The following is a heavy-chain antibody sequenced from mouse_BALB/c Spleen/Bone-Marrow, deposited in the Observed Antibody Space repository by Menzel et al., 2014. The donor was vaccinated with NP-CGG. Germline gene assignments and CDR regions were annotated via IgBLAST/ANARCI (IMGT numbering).Heavy chain of an antibody. CDR2: ISTYYGDA. D-gene: IGHD2-4*01. CDR1: GYTFTDYA. V-gene: IGHV1S137*01. J-gene: IGHJ3*01. CDR3: ARGGSTMITTFAY. Sequence: QVQLQQSGAELVRPGVSVKISCKGSGYTFTDYAMHWVKQSHAKSLEWIGVISTYYGDANYNQKFKGKATMTVDKSSSTAYMELARLTSEDSAIYYCARGGSTMITTFAYWGQGTLVTVSA.